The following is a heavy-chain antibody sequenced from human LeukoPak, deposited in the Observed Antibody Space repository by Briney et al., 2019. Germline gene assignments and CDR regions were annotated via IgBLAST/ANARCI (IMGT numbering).Heavy chain of an antibody. CDR1: GGSISGYY. CDR2: SHYSGST. J-gene: IGHJ5*02. Sequence: PSETLSLTRTVSGGSISGYYWSWIRQPPGKGLEWIGSSHYSGSTNYNPSLKSRVTISVDTSKNQFSLKLSSVTAADTAMYYCARSGYFDSGVYKWWFDPWGQGTPITVSS. V-gene: IGHV4-59*01. D-gene: IGHD3-22*01. CDR3: ARSGYFDSGVYKWWFDP.